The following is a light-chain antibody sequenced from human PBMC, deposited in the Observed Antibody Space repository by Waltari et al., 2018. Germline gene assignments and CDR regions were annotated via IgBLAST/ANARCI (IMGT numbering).Light chain of an antibody. V-gene: IGLV2-23*02. CDR1: SSDVGSYNL. CDR3: CSYVGSSTALDG. CDR2: EVR. Sequence: QSALTQPASVSGSPGQSITISCTGTSSDVGSYNLVSWYQQHPGKAPKLLIYEVRERPSGVSNRFSGSKSGKTASLTICGLQAEDEADYYCCSYVGSSTALDGFGTGTKVTVL. J-gene: IGLJ1*01.